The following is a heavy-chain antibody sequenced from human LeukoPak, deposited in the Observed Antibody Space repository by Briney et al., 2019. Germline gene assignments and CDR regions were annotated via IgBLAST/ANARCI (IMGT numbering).Heavy chain of an antibody. CDR3: ARVGSYYDMDV. V-gene: IGHV3-21*04. D-gene: IGHD3-10*01. CDR1: GFTFSSHS. J-gene: IGHJ6*02. CDR2: ISSSSSYI. Sequence: GGSLRLSCAASGFTFSSHSMNWVRQAPGKGLEWVSSISSSSSYIYYADSVKGRFTVSRDIFQNTLYLQMNNLRAEDTAVYYCARVGSYYDMDVWGQGTTVTVSS.